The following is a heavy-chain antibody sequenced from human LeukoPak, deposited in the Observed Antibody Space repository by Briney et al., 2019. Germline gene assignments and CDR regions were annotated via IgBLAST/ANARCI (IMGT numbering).Heavy chain of an antibody. J-gene: IGHJ5*02. CDR1: GDSVSSNSAA. D-gene: IGHD5-18*01. CDR2: TYYRSKWYN. Sequence: SQTLSLTCAISGDSVSSNSAAWNWIRQSPSRGLEWLGRTYYRSKWYNDYAVSVKSRIIINPDTSKNQFSLQLNSVTPEDTAVYYCAREVEDTAMVKGCFDPWGQGTLVTVSS. CDR3: AREVEDTAMVKGCFDP. V-gene: IGHV6-1*01.